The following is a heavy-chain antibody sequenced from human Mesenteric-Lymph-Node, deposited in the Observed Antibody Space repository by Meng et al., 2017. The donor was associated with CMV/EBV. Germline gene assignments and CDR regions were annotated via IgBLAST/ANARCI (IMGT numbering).Heavy chain of an antibody. D-gene: IGHD3-10*01. V-gene: IGHV1-18*01. CDR2: INVGTANT. Sequence: ASVKVSCKASDYTFTSYGISWMRQAPGQGLEWMGVINVGTANTVYAQKFLGRVTMTRDTSTSTVYMELSSLTSEDTAVYYCARGGTSGVWFGEPAYWGQGTLVTVSS. CDR1: DYTFTSYG. CDR3: ARGGTSGVWFGEPAY. J-gene: IGHJ4*02.